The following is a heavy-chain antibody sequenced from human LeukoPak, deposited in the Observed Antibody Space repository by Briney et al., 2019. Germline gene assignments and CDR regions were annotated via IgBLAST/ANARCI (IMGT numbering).Heavy chain of an antibody. V-gene: IGHV5-51*01. CDR2: IDPADSDT. CDR3: ARQVEGGDY. Sequence: GESLNISCKGSGFTFTTYWIGGVGQMPGKGLETMRRIDPADSDTRYTPSFQGQVTISADKSSSTAYLQCSRLKASDTAMYCCARQVEGGDYWGKGTVVTVSS. D-gene: IGHD1-1*01. CDR1: GFTFTTYW. J-gene: IGHJ4*02.